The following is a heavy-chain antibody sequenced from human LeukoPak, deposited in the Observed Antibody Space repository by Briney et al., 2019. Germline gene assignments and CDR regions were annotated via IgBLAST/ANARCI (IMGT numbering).Heavy chain of an antibody. CDR2: IVVGSGNT. CDR3: AADRHCSRPTCYPYNFDY. J-gene: IGHJ4*02. V-gene: IGHV1-58*01. CDR1: GFTFPKSA. Sequence: SVNVSCKASGFTFPKSAVQWVRQARGQRLAWIGWIVVGSGNTNYAQKFQERVTITRDMSTGTAYMELSSLRSEDTAVYYCAADRHCSRPTCYPYNFDYWGQGTLVTVSS. D-gene: IGHD2-2*01.